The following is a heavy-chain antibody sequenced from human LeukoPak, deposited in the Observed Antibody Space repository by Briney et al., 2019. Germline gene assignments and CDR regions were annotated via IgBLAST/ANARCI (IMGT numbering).Heavy chain of an antibody. D-gene: IGHD3-16*02. J-gene: IGHJ4*02. Sequence: ASVKVSCKASGYTFTSYYIHWVRQAPGQGLEWMGMINPNGGGTNYAQKFQDRVIMTSDTPTSTVYMEVSSLTSEDMAVYYCARSKGIRVIDYWGQGTLVTVSS. CDR1: GYTFTSYY. CDR2: INPNGGGT. CDR3: ARSKGIRVIDY. V-gene: IGHV1-46*01.